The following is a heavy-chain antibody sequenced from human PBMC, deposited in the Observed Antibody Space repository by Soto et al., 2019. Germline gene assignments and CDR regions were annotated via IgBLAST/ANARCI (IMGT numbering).Heavy chain of an antibody. Sequence: QVHLVQSGAEVKKPGASVTFPCKASGYTFSNYYMHWVRQAPGQGLEWVGIINPSGGGTTYAQNFQGRVTMTRDTSTSTIYMELNSLRSEDMAVYYCARGPKLADFGDRGYYGMDVWGHGTTVTVS. CDR1: GYTFSNYY. CDR3: ARGPKLADFGDRGYYGMDV. J-gene: IGHJ6*02. V-gene: IGHV1-46*01. D-gene: IGHD4-17*01. CDR2: INPSGGGT.